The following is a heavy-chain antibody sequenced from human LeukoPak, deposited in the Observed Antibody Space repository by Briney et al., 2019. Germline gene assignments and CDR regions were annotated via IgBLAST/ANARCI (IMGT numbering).Heavy chain of an antibody. Sequence: PGGSPRLSCAASLFTFSSSGMHSVRQTPRKGLERVAVISYDGSNKYYADAVKGRFTISRDNYKNTLYLQMKSRRAEDTAVYYCARVQGGYSSGCDPWGQGTLVTVSS. D-gene: IGHD6-19*01. CDR3: ARVQGGYSSGCDP. CDR1: LFTFSSSG. V-gene: IGHV3-30*03. CDR2: ISYDGSNK. J-gene: IGHJ5*02.